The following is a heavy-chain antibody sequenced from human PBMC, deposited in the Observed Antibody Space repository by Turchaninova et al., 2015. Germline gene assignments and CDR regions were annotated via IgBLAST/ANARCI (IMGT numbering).Heavy chain of an antibody. CDR1: GDSVSGGYS. CDR3: ARDNCSGGSCYSHWYFDL. D-gene: IGHD2-15*01. CDR2: IDHSGST. J-gene: IGHJ2*01. V-gene: IGHV4-38-2*02. Sequence: QVQLQESGPGLVKPSRTLSLTGAVSGDSVSGGYSWGWIRQPPGKGLEWIGSIDHSGSTYYNPSLKSRVTISVDTSKNQFSLKLSSVTAADTAVYYCARDNCSGGSCYSHWYFDLWGRGTLVTVSS.